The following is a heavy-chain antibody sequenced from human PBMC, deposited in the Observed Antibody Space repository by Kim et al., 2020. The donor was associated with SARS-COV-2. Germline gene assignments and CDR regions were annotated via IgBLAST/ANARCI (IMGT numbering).Heavy chain of an antibody. CDR3: ARSIVGGPRGYAFDI. CDR1: GFTFSSYE. CDR2: ISSSGSTI. J-gene: IGHJ3*02. D-gene: IGHD1-26*01. V-gene: IGHV3-48*03. Sequence: GGSLRLSCAASGFTFSSYEMNWVRQAPGKGLEWVSYISSSGSTIYYADSVKGRFTISRDNAKNSLYLQMNSLRAEDTAVYYCARSIVGGPRGYAFDIWGQGTMVTVSS.